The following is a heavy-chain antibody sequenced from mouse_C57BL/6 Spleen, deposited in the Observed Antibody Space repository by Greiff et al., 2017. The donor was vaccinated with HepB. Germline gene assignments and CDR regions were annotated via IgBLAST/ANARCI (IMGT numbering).Heavy chain of an antibody. Sequence: DVKLQESGEGLVKPGGSLKLSCAASGFTFSSYAMSWVRQTPEKRLEWVAYISSGGDYIYYADTVKGRFTISRDNARNTLYLQMSSLKSEDTAMYYCTRDLLDYWGQGTTLTVSS. J-gene: IGHJ2*01. V-gene: IGHV5-9-1*02. CDR2: ISSGGDYI. CDR3: TRDLLDY. CDR1: GFTFSSYA.